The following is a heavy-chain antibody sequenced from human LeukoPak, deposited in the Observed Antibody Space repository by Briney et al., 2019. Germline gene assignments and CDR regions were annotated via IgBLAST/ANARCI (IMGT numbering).Heavy chain of an antibody. J-gene: IGHJ6*02. Sequence: SQTLSLTCAISGDSVSSNSAAWHWIRQSPARGLEWLGRTYYRSKWYNDYAVSVKSRITINPDTSKNQFSLQLNSVTPEDTAVYYCARVNSYDSSGYYYPRWGYYYYGMDVWGQGTTVTVSS. CDR1: GDSVSSNSAA. CDR3: ARVNSYDSSGYYYPRWGYYYYGMDV. D-gene: IGHD3-22*01. V-gene: IGHV6-1*01. CDR2: TYYRSKWYN.